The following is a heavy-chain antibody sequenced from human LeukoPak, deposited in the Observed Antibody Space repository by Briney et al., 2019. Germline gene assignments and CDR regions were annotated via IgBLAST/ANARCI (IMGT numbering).Heavy chain of an antibody. D-gene: IGHD6-13*01. CDR1: GGSISSGSYY. Sequence: SETLSLTCTVSGGSISSGSYYWSWIRQPAGKGLEWIGRIYTSGSTNYNPSLKSRVTISVDTSKNQFSLKLNSVTAADTAVYYCARVGGAAAFRAFDIWGQGTMVTVSS. V-gene: IGHV4-61*02. CDR3: ARVGGAAAFRAFDI. CDR2: IYTSGST. J-gene: IGHJ3*02.